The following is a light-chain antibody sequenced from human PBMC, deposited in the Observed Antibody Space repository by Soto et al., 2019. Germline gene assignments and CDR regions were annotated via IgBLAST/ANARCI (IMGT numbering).Light chain of an antibody. Sequence: EIVLTQFPGTLSLSAGGRATLSCRASQSISSNYLAWYQQKPGQTPRLLIYGASTRAAGIPDRFSGSGSGTFFTLTISRLEPEDFAVYYCQRYGRSPPITFGQGTRLEIK. J-gene: IGKJ5*01. V-gene: IGKV3-20*01. CDR3: QRYGRSPPIT. CDR2: GAS. CDR1: QSISSNY.